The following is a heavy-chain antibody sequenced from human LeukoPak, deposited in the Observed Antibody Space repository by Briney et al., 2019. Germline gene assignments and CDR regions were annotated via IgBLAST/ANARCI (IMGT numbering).Heavy chain of an antibody. Sequence: SETLSLTCTVSGGSISSYYWSWIRQPPGKGLEWIGYIYYSGSTNYNPSHKSRVTISVDTSKNQFSLKLSSVTAADTAVYYCARLQRLTLEFDYWGQGTLVTVSS. CDR1: GGSISSYY. CDR2: IYYSGST. J-gene: IGHJ4*02. V-gene: IGHV4-59*08. CDR3: ARLQRLTLEFDY. D-gene: IGHD1-1*01.